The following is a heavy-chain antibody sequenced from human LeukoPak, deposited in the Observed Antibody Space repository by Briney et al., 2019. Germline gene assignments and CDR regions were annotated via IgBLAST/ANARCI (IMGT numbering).Heavy chain of an antibody. CDR3: ARVGSDSSGWRRFDY. CDR2: INWNGGST. CDR1: GFTFDDYG. D-gene: IGHD6-19*01. Sequence: PGGSLRLSCAASGFTFDDYGMSWVRQAPGKGLEWVSGINWNGGSTGYADSVKGRFTISRDNAKNSLYLQMNSLRADDTAVYYCARVGSDSSGWRRFDYWGQGTLVTVSS. J-gene: IGHJ4*02. V-gene: IGHV3-20*04.